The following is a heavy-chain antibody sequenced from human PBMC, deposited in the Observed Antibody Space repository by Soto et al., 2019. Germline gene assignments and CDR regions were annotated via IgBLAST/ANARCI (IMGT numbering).Heavy chain of an antibody. V-gene: IGHV1-46*01. CDR3: ARSRPDFWSGYNWFDP. D-gene: IGHD3-3*01. J-gene: IGHJ5*02. CDR1: GYTFTSYY. CDR2: INPSGGST. Sequence: ASVKVSCKASGYTFTSYYMHWVRQAPGQGLEWMGIINPSGGSTSYAQKFQGRVTMTRDTSTSTVYMELSSLRSEDTAVYYCARSRPDFWSGYNWFDPWGQGTLVTVS.